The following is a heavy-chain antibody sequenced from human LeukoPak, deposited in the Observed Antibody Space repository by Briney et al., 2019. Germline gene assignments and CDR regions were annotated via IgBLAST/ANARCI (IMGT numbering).Heavy chain of an antibody. CDR2: IIPIFGTA. Sequence: ASVKVSCKASGGTFSSYAISWVRQAPGQGLEWMGGIIPIFGTANYAQKFQGRVTITTDESTSTAYMELSSLRSEDTAVYYCARDKGYCSSTSCYSKGAFDIWGQGTMVTVSS. CDR1: GGTFSSYA. CDR3: ARDKGYCSSTSCYSKGAFDI. J-gene: IGHJ3*02. D-gene: IGHD2-2*01. V-gene: IGHV1-69*05.